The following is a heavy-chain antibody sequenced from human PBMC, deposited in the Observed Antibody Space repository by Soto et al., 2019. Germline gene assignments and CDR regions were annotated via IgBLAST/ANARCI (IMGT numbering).Heavy chain of an antibody. CDR2: MNPNSGNT. V-gene: IGHV1-8*01. J-gene: IGHJ6*02. D-gene: IGHD3-3*01. CDR1: GYTFTSYD. Sequence: QVQLVQSGAEVKKPGASVKVSCKASGYTFTSYDINWVRQATGQGLEWMGWMNPNSGNTGYAQKFQGKVPITRNTSKRTANRERRSRRSEDTAVYYCAGFPERADFWIGFPYVMDVGGQGTRLPASS. CDR3: AGFPERADFWIGFPYVMDV.